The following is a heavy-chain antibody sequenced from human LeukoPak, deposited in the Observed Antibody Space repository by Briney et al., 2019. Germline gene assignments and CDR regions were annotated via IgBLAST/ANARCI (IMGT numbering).Heavy chain of an antibody. CDR2: ISAYNGNT. CDR1: GYTFTSYG. CDR3: ARDHVGYCSSTSCYAGDY. V-gene: IGHV1-18*01. J-gene: IGHJ4*02. Sequence: ASVKVSCKASGYTFTSYGISWVRQAPGQGLEWMGWISAYNGNTNYAQKLQGRVTMTTDTSTNTAYMELRSLRSDDTAVYYCARDHVGYCSSTSCYAGDYWGQGTLVTVSS. D-gene: IGHD2-2*01.